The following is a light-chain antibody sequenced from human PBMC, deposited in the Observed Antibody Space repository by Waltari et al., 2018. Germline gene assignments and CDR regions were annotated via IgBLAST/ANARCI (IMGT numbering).Light chain of an antibody. CDR1: HTLLHSNGNTY. CDR3: MQGLQTPFS. CDR2: RVS. J-gene: IGKJ2*03. V-gene: IGKV2-29*02. Sequence: DIVMTQTPHSLPVTPGETASISCRSSHTLLHSNGNTYLYWYLQKPGQPPRLLIYRVSNRFSGVPARFSGSGSGTDFTLKISRVEAEDVGVYYCMQGLQTPFSFGQGTKVEIK.